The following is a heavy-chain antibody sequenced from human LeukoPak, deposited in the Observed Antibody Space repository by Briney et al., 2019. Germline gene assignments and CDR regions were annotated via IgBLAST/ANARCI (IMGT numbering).Heavy chain of an antibody. V-gene: IGHV3-30*04. CDR3: ARDPVVGGPDYFDY. CDR1: GFTFSAYT. J-gene: IGHJ4*02. CDR2: IAQDYVI. Sequence: PGGSLRPSCVASGFTFSAYTMHWVRQAPGKGLEWVAVIAQDYVIQYADSVKGRVTISRDNSKNTLFLQMDSLRTEDAALYYCARDPVVGGPDYFDYWGQGTLVTVSS. D-gene: IGHD2-2*01.